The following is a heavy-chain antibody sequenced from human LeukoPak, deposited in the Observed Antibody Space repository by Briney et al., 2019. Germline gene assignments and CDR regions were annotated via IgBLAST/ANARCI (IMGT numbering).Heavy chain of an antibody. CDR3: ARDLRYCSSTSCHQEGIDY. Sequence: GASVKVSCKASGGTFSSYAISWVRQAPGQGLEWMGRIIPILGIANYAQKFQGRVTITADESTSTAYMELSSLRSEDTAVYYCARDLRYCSSTSCHQEGIDYWGQGTLVTVSS. V-gene: IGHV1-69*04. CDR2: IIPILGIA. J-gene: IGHJ4*02. CDR1: GGTFSSYA. D-gene: IGHD2-2*01.